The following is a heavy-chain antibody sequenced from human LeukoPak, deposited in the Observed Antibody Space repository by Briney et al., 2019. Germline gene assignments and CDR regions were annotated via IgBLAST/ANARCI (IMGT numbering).Heavy chain of an antibody. Sequence: GGSLRLSCTVSGFTFQTYSMNWVRQAPGKGLEWVSYISSSGSTMYYADSVKGRFTISRDNSKNTLYLQMNSLRAEDTAVYYCASRSVVPAASLSDYWGQGTLVTVSS. CDR2: ISSSGSTM. D-gene: IGHD2-2*01. CDR1: GFTFQTYS. J-gene: IGHJ4*02. V-gene: IGHV3-48*01. CDR3: ASRSVVPAASLSDY.